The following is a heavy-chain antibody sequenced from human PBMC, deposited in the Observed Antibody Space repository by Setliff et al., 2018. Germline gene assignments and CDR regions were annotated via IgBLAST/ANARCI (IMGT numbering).Heavy chain of an antibody. CDR2: VNGDGSST. D-gene: IGHD1-26*01. Sequence: GGSLRLSCVASGFTFSNHWMHWVRQAPGKGLVWVSRVNGDGSSTVYADSVKGRFTISRDNAENTLYLQMNSLRAEDTAVYYCASQYSVGWPPVDNWGQGTLVTVPQ. J-gene: IGHJ4*02. V-gene: IGHV3-74*01. CDR3: ASQYSVGWPPVDN. CDR1: GFTFSNHW.